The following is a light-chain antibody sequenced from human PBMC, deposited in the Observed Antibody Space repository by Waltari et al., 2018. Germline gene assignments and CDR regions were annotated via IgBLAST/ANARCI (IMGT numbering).Light chain of an antibody. Sequence: QSVLTQPPSASGTPGPGVTISCSGSSSNIGRNTVSWYPQLPGTAPKLVVYFNNQRPSGVPDRFSGSKSDTSASLAIGGLQSEDEADYYCATWDDSLNGQVVFGGGTKLTVL. V-gene: IGLV1-44*01. CDR3: ATWDDSLNGQVV. CDR1: SSNIGRNT. J-gene: IGLJ2*01. CDR2: FNN.